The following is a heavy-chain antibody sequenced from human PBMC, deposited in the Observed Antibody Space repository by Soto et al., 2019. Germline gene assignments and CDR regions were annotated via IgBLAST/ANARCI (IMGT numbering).Heavy chain of an antibody. J-gene: IGHJ4*02. CDR3: ARYIRGPTVFYFDF. CDR2: ISGSGGTT. V-gene: IGHV3-23*01. D-gene: IGHD5-18*01. CDR1: GFTFSTFA. Sequence: GGSLRLSCAASGFTFSTFAMSWVRQAPGKGMEWVSAISGSGGTTYNADSVKGRFTISRDNSKDTVDLQMNSLRAEDTAVYYCARYIRGPTVFYFDFWGPGVLVTVSS.